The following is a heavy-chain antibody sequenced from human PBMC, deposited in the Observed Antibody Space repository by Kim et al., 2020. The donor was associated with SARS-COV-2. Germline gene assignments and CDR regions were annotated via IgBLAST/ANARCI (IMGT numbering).Heavy chain of an antibody. D-gene: IGHD3-3*01. Sequence: ADTVKGRFPISRDNARNTLYLQMNSLRAEDTAVYYCARDLDWLLYDSWGQGTLVTVSS. J-gene: IGHJ4*02. CDR3: ARDLDWLLYDS. V-gene: IGHV3-74*01.